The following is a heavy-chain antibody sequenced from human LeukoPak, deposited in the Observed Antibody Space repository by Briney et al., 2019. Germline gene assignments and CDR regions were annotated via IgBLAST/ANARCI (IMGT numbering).Heavy chain of an antibody. CDR1: GFTFSSYS. Sequence: PGGSLRLSCAASGFTFSSYSMNWVRQAPGKGLEWVSSISSSSSYIYYADSVKGRFTISRDNAKNSLYLQMNSLRAEDTAVYYCARDLVGQGGFDPWGQGTLVTVSS. CDR3: ARDLVGQGGFDP. D-gene: IGHD2-21*01. V-gene: IGHV3-21*01. J-gene: IGHJ5*02. CDR2: ISSSSSYI.